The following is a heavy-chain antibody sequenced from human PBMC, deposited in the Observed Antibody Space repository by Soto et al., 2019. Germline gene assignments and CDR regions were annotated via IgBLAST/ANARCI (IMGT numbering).Heavy chain of an antibody. CDR1: GYTLTNYA. CDR3: TRELNGGHPFDY. V-gene: IGHV1-3*01. J-gene: IGHJ4*02. Sequence: QVQLVQSGAEVKKPGASVRVSCKASGYTLTNYAIHWVRPAAGQRLEWLAWIDPGSGNPTYSQKFQGRITLSRDNSASTFYMDLSSLTSEDTAVYFCTRELNGGHPFDYWGQGTLVTVSS. CDR2: IDPGSGNP. D-gene: IGHD2-8*01.